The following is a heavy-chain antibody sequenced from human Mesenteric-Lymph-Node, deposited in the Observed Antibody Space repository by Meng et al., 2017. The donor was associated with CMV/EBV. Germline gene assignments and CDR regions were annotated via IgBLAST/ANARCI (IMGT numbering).Heavy chain of an antibody. D-gene: IGHD3-22*01. J-gene: IGHJ5*02. CDR3: TRIPFYDSSHYYPGS. V-gene: IGHV3-7*03. CDR2: IKQDGSEK. Sequence: GGSLRLSCAASGFTFETYWMSWVRQAPGKGLEWVANIKQDGSEKNYADSVKGRFIISRDNAKNSLYLQMSSLTAEDTAVYYCTRIPFYDSSHYYPGSWGQGTLVTVSS. CDR1: GFTFETYW.